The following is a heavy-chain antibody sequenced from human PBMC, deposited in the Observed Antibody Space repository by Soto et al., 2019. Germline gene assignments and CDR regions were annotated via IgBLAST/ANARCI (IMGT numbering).Heavy chain of an antibody. V-gene: IGHV1-18*01. D-gene: IGHD6-19*01. Sequence: ASVKVSCKAAGYTFTNYGLTWVRQAPGQGLEWMGWISAYNGNTDYAQKLQGRVTMTTDTSTSTAYMELGNLRSDDTAVFYCARAVSRDKWFDPWGQGTLVTVSS. J-gene: IGHJ5*02. CDR1: GYTFTNYG. CDR3: ARAVSRDKWFDP. CDR2: ISAYNGNT.